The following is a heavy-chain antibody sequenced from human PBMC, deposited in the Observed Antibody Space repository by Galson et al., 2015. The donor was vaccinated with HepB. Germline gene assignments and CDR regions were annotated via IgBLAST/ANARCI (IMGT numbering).Heavy chain of an antibody. Sequence: SLRLSCAVSGFNFNVYAMNWVRQAPGKGLEWVSSISSGGTYIYYGDSAKGRFTVSRDNAKNSLYLQMDSLRADDTAIYYCARHKWITNFEVVIPPLDYWGQGTVVTVSS. V-gene: IGHV3-21*06. J-gene: IGHJ4*02. D-gene: IGHD3-3*01. CDR1: GFNFNVYA. CDR2: ISSGGTYI. CDR3: ARHKWITNFEVVIPPLDY.